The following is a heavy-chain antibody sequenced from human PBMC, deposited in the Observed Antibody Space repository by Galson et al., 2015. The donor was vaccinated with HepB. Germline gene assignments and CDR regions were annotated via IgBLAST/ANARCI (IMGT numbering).Heavy chain of an antibody. J-gene: IGHJ4*02. CDR2: ISGGGTNT. CDR1: AFTFSSYA. D-gene: IGHD6-13*01. Sequence: SLRLSCAASAFTFSSYAMTWVRQAPGKGLEWVSTISGGGTNTYYADSVKGRFSISRDNSKNTLYLQMNGLRAEDTAVYYCAKSPPHLASSRYYFDYWGQGTLVTVSS. V-gene: IGHV3-23*01. CDR3: AKSPPHLASSRYYFDY.